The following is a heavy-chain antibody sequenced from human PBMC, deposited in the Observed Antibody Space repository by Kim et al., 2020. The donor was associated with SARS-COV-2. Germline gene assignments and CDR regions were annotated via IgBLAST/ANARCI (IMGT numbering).Heavy chain of an antibody. J-gene: IGHJ4*02. Sequence: GESLKISCRGSGYSFSDYWIAWVRQMPGKALELMGIIHPRDSNIRYSPSFQGQVTMSADKSVSTAYLEWSSLEASDTAMYYCARLRGVASATQKYYDYWGQGTLVIASS. V-gene: IGHV5-51*01. CDR1: GYSFSDYW. CDR2: IHPRDSNI. CDR3: ARLRGVASATQKYYDY. D-gene: IGHD3-10*01.